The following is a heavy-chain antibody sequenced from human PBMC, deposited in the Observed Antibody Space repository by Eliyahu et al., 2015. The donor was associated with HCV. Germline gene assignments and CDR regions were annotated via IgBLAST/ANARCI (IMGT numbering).Heavy chain of an antibody. CDR3: ARDSMDGDGGYFDY. V-gene: IGHV4-59*01. D-gene: IGHD4-17*01. J-gene: IGHJ4*02. Sequence: QVQLQESGPGLVKPSETLSLTCTVSGGSISSYYWSWIRQPPGKGLEWIGYIYYSGSTNYNPSLKSRVTISVDTSQKPFPPKLSSVTAADTAVYYCARDSMDGDGGYFDYWGQGTLVTVSS. CDR1: GGSISSYY. CDR2: IYYSGST.